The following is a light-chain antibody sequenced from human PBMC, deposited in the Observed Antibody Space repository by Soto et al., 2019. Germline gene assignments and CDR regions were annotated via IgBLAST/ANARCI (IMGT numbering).Light chain of an antibody. J-gene: IGKJ4*01. V-gene: IGKV3D-15*01. CDR1: QSLSSY. CDR3: QQYNNWPPLT. Sequence: EIVLTQSPATLSLSPGERATLSCRASQSLSSYLAWYQQKPGQAPRLLIYDASNRATGIPARFSGSGSGTEFTLTISSLQSEDFAVYYCQQYNNWPPLTFGGGTKVEIK. CDR2: DAS.